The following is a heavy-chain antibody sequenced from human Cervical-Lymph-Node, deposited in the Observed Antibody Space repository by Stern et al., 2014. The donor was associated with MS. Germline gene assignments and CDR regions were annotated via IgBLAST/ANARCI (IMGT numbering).Heavy chain of an antibody. CDR1: GLTVSTNY. D-gene: IGHD6-19*01. Sequence: EVHLVESGGGLIQPGGSLRLSCIASGLTVSTNYINWVRQAPGKGLEWVSLIYSGGSTYYADSVKGRFTISRDNSKNTVYLQMNTLRAEDTAVYYCAGGVYSSAWIDYWGQGTLVTVSS. J-gene: IGHJ4*02. CDR3: AGGVYSSAWIDY. V-gene: IGHV3-53*01. CDR2: IYSGGST.